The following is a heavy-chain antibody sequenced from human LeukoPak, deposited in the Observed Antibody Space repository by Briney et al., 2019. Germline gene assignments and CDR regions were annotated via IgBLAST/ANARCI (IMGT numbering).Heavy chain of an antibody. J-gene: IGHJ5*02. CDR3: ARDDCSSISCYHNWFDP. D-gene: IGHD2-2*01. Sequence: GGSLRLSCAASGFIFGDYEMYWVRQAPGKGLVWVSRILADGTTTMYADSVKGRFTISRDNAKNTLYLQMNSLRAEDTAAYYCARDDCSSISCYHNWFDPWGQGTLVTVSS. CDR2: ILADGTTT. V-gene: IGHV3-74*03. CDR1: GFIFGDYE.